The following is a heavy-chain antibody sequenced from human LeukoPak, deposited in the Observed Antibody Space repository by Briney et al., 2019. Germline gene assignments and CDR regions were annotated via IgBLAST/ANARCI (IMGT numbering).Heavy chain of an antibody. Sequence: ASVKVSCKASGYTFTSYGIRWVRQAPGQGLEWMGWISAYNGNTNYAQKLQGRVTMTTDTSTSTAYMELRSLRSDDTAVYYCARDVDYYDSSGYPKSYYYYYGVDVWGQGTTVTVSS. CDR1: GYTFTSYG. V-gene: IGHV1-18*01. J-gene: IGHJ6*02. CDR2: ISAYNGNT. D-gene: IGHD3-22*01. CDR3: ARDVDYYDSSGYPKSYYYYYGVDV.